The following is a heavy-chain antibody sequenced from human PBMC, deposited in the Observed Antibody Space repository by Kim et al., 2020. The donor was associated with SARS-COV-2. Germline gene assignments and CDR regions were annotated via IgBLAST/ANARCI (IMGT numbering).Heavy chain of an antibody. V-gene: IGHV4-34*01. D-gene: IGHD5-12*01. CDR2: INHSGST. J-gene: IGHJ6*03. CDR3: AREGWLQPSFYMDV. CDR1: GGSFSGYY. Sequence: SETLSLTCAVYGGSFSGYYWSWIRQPPGKGLEWIGEINHSGSTNYNPSLKSRVTISVDTSKNQFSLKLSSVTAADTAVYYCAREGWLQPSFYMDVWGKGTTVTVSS.